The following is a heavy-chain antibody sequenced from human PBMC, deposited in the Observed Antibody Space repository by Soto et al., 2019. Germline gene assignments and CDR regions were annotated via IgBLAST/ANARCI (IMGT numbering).Heavy chain of an antibody. J-gene: IGHJ3*02. CDR3: ARVGYVGGXSFDI. CDR1: GGSISGAD. Sequence: SETLSLTCTGSGGSISGADWSGIRHSPGKGLEWIGYIYYSGSTNYNPSLKSRLTISVDTSKNQCSLNLSSVTAADTAVYYCARVGYVGGXSFDIWGQGTMVT. V-gene: IGHV4-59*01. CDR2: IYYSGST. D-gene: IGHD2-15*01.